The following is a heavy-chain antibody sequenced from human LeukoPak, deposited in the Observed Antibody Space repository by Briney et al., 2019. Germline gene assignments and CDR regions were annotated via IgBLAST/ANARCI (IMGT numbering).Heavy chain of an antibody. D-gene: IGHD6-19*01. Sequence: VASVKVSCKASGYTFTSYDINWVRQATGQGLEWMGWMNPNSDNTGYAQKFQGRVTMTRNTSISTAYMELSSLRSEDTAVYYCARAVAGSYYFDYWGQGTLVTVSS. CDR1: GYTFTSYD. J-gene: IGHJ4*02. CDR3: ARAVAGSYYFDY. V-gene: IGHV1-8*01. CDR2: MNPNSDNT.